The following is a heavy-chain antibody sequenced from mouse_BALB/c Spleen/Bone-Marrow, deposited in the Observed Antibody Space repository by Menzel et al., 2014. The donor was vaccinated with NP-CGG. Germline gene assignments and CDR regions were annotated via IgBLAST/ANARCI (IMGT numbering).Heavy chain of an antibody. Sequence: QVQLKESGAELVKPGASVKLSCKTSGYTFTNYWIQWVKQRPGQGLGWIGEIFPGIGTTYYNEKLKGKATLTIDTPSSPTCMQLSSLTSEDSAVYFCARGGNFGFWGRGTTITVSS. CDR2: IFPGIGTT. V-gene: IGHV1S132*01. J-gene: IGHJ2*01. CDR1: GYTFTNYW. CDR3: ARGGNFGF.